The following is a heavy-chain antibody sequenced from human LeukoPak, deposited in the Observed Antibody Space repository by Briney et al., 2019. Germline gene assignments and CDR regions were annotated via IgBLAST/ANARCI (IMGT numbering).Heavy chain of an antibody. CDR3: ARLRGYSYGYGDY. J-gene: IGHJ4*02. D-gene: IGHD5-18*01. CDR1: GFTFSSYS. CDR2: ISSSGNTI. Sequence: GGSLRLSCAASGFTFSSYSMNWVRQAPGKGLEWVSYISSSGNTINYADSVKGRFTISRDNTKNSLYLQMVSLRAEDTAVYYCARLRGYSYGYGDYWGQGTLVTVSS. V-gene: IGHV3-48*04.